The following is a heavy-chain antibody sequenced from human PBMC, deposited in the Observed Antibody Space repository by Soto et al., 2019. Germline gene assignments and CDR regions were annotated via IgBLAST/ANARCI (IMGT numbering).Heavy chain of an antibody. Sequence: ASETLSLTCAVYGGSFSGYYWSWIRQPPGKGLEWIGEINHSGSTNYNPSLKSRVTISVDTSKSQFSLKLSSVTAADTAVYYCARDILTALHPPRDDYWGQGTLVTVSS. V-gene: IGHV4-34*01. CDR2: INHSGST. D-gene: IGHD3-9*01. J-gene: IGHJ4*02. CDR3: ARDILTALHPPRDDY. CDR1: GGSFSGYY.